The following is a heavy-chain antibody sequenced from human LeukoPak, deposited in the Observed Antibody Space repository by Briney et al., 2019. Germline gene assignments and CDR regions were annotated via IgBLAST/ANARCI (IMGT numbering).Heavy chain of an antibody. CDR2: ISYDGSNK. J-gene: IGHJ4*02. V-gene: IGHV3-30-3*01. CDR1: GFTFSSYA. CDR3: ASLFWSGYFIDY. D-gene: IGHD3-3*01. Sequence: PGGSLRLSCAASGFTFSSYAMHWVRQAPGKGLEWGAVISYDGSNKYYADSVKGRFTISRDNSKNTLYLQMNSLRAEDTAVYYCASLFWSGYFIDYWGQGTLVTVSS.